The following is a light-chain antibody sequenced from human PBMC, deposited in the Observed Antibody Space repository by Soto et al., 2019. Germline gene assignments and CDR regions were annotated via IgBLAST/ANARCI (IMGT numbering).Light chain of an antibody. V-gene: IGLV2-14*01. J-gene: IGLJ1*01. CDR3: SSFTSSITYV. CDR2: DVT. Sequence: QSALAQPASVSGSPGQSITIPCTGTSSDVGGYNSVSWYRQDPGKAPKLMIYDVTNRPSGVSNRFSGSKSGNTASLTISGLQAEDEADYYCSSFTSSITYVFGTGTKVTVL. CDR1: SSDVGGYNS.